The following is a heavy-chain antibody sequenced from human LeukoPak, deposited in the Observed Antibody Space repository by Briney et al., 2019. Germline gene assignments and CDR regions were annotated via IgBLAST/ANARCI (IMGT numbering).Heavy chain of an antibody. D-gene: IGHD3-22*01. V-gene: IGHV3-9*01. CDR1: GFTFTTYW. J-gene: IGHJ3*02. CDR3: ARASYYYDTTGLGAVDI. Sequence: GGSLRLSCAASGFTFTTYWINWVRQAPGKGLEWVSGINWNSDNIGYADSVKGRFTISRDDAKNSLFLQMNSLRAEDTALYYCARASYYYDTTGLGAVDIWGQGTMVTVSS. CDR2: INWNSDNI.